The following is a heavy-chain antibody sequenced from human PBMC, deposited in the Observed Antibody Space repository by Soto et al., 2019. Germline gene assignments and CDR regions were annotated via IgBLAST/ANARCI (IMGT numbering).Heavy chain of an antibody. V-gene: IGHV3-23*01. CDR3: AKETDEIAAPPGSVDF. CDR2: ISGSGGST. D-gene: IGHD6-6*01. J-gene: IGHJ4*02. Sequence: GGSLRLSCAASGFTFSSYAMSWVRQAPGKGLEWVSAISGSGGSTYYADSVKGWSTISRDNSKNTLYLQINSLRAEDPAVYYCAKETDEIAAPPGSVDFWGQGTLVTVSS. CDR1: GFTFSSYA.